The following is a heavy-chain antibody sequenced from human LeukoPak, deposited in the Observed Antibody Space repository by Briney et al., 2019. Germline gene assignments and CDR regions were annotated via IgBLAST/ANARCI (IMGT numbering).Heavy chain of an antibody. CDR1: GGSISSSSYY. CDR2: IYYSGNT. V-gene: IGHV4-39*07. CDR3: ARGASYGSGEYY. Sequence: SETLSLTCTVSGGSISSSSYYWGWIRQPPGKGLGWIGNIYYSGNTYYNPSLKSRVTISVDTSKNQFSLKLSSVTAADTAVYYCARGASYGSGEYYWGQETLVTVSS. J-gene: IGHJ4*02. D-gene: IGHD3-10*01.